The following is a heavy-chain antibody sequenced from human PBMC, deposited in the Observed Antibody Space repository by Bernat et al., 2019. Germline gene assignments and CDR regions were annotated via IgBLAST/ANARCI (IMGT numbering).Heavy chain of an antibody. V-gene: IGHV4-39*01. CDR2: IYYSGST. Sequence: QLQLQESGPGLVKPSETLSITCTVSGGSISSSSYYWGWIRQPPGKGLEWIGTIYYSGSTYYNPSLKSRVTISVDTSKNQFSLKLSSVTAADTAVYYCARMEWSGSPSFDYWGQGTLVTVSS. J-gene: IGHJ4*02. D-gene: IGHD1-26*01. CDR3: ARMEWSGSPSFDY. CDR1: GGSISSSSYY.